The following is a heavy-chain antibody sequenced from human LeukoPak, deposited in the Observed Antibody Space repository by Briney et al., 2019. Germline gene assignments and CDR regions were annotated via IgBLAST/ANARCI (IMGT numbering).Heavy chain of an antibody. D-gene: IGHD7-27*01. V-gene: IGHV3-30*04. CDR1: GFTFSTYA. J-gene: IGHJ4*02. Sequence: GRSLRLSCAASGFTFSTYAMNWVRQAPGKGLEWVAVISYDGRQNYYADSVKGRFTISRDNSKNTLYLQMNSLRGEDTAVYYCANRNWGLPFDYWGQGTLVTVSS. CDR3: ANRNWGLPFDY. CDR2: ISYDGRQN.